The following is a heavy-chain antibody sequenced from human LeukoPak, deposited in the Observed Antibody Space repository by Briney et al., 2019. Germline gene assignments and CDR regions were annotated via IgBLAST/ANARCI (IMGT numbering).Heavy chain of an antibody. CDR2: ISSSSSYI. Sequence: GGSLRLSCAASGFTFSSYSMNWVRQAPGKGLEWVSSISSSSSYIYYADSVKGRFTISRDNAKNSLYLQMNSLRAEDTAVYYCARDLRVYSSGWYPYYFDYWGQGTLVTVSS. D-gene: IGHD6-19*01. CDR1: GFTFSSYS. CDR3: ARDLRVYSSGWYPYYFDY. J-gene: IGHJ4*02. V-gene: IGHV3-21*01.